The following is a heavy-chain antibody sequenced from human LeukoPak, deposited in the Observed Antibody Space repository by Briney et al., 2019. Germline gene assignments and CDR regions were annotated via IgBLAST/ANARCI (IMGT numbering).Heavy chain of an antibody. V-gene: IGHV4-34*01. D-gene: IGHD2-15*01. CDR1: GGSFSGYY. CDR3: ARGLLLS. Sequence: SETLSLTCGVYGGSFSGYYWSWIRQPPGKGLEWIGEINHSGSSNYNPSLKSRVTISVDTSKNQFSLKLSSVTAADTAVYYCARGLLLSWGQGTMVTVSS. J-gene: IGHJ3*01. CDR2: INHSGSS.